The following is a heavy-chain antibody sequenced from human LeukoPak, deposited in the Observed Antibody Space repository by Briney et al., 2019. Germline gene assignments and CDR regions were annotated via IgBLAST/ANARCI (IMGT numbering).Heavy chain of an antibody. Sequence: GGSLRLSCGASGFTFSSYGMHWVRQAPGKGLEWVAFIRYDGNNKYQPDSVKGRFTISRDNSKNTLYLQMNSLRAEDTAVYYCAKDPYSGAYGDTYYYMDVWGKGTTVTISS. V-gene: IGHV3-30*02. J-gene: IGHJ6*03. D-gene: IGHD1-26*01. CDR1: GFTFSSYG. CDR3: AKDPYSGAYGDTYYYMDV. CDR2: IRYDGNNK.